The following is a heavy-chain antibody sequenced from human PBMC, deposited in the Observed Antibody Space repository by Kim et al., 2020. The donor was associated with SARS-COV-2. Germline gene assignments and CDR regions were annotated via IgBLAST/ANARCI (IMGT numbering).Heavy chain of an antibody. V-gene: IGHV3-30*01. J-gene: IGHJ6*02. Sequence: KGRFTISRDNSKNTLYLQMNSLRAEDTAVYYCAREWYSSSWTTYYYGMDVWGQGTTVTVSS. CDR3: AREWYSSSWTTYYYGMDV. D-gene: IGHD6-13*01.